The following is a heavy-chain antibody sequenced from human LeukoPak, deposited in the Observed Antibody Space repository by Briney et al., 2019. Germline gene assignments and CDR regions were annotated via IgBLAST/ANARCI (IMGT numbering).Heavy chain of an antibody. D-gene: IGHD2/OR15-2a*01. CDR2: IKQDGGEK. Sequence: GGSLRLSCAASGFPFSSYWMSWVRQAPGKGLEWVATIKQDGGEKYCVDSVKGRLTFSRDNAKNSLYLQMNSLRAEDTAVYYCARDWFHAIDYWGQGTLVTVSS. CDR3: ARDWFHAIDY. V-gene: IGHV3-7*01. CDR1: GFPFSSYW. J-gene: IGHJ4*02.